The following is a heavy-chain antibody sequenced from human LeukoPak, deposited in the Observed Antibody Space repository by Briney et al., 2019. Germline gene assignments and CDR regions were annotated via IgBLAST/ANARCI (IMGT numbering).Heavy chain of an antibody. J-gene: IGHJ4*02. CDR2: IRSSSSYI. D-gene: IGHD3-3*01. V-gene: IGHV3-21*01. Sequence: PGGSLGLSCAASGFTFSSYSMNWVRQAPGKGLEWVSSIRSSSSYIYYADSVKGRFTISRDNAKNSLYLQMNSLRAEDTAVYYCAREAGEFWSGYYTSARARYFDYWGQGTLVTVSS. CDR3: AREAGEFWSGYYTSARARYFDY. CDR1: GFTFSSYS.